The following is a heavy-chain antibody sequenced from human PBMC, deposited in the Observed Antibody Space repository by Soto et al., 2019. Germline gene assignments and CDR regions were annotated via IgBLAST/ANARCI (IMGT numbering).Heavy chain of an antibody. CDR1: GFTFSSYA. Sequence: EVQLLESGGGLVQPGGSLRLSCSASGFTFSSYAMSWVRQAPGKGLEWVSDISGSGGSTYYADSVKGRFTISRDNSKNPLYLQMSSLRADDTSVYYCAKHKKYGQLVLDYWGQGTLVTVSS. J-gene: IGHJ4*02. CDR3: AKHKKYGQLVLDY. D-gene: IGHD6-13*01. CDR2: ISGSGGST. V-gene: IGHV3-23*01.